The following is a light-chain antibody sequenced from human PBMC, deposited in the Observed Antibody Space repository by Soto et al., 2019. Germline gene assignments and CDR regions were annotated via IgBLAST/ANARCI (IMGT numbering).Light chain of an antibody. CDR2: AAS. CDR3: QKDFSAPWT. V-gene: IGKV1-27*01. J-gene: IGKJ1*01. CDR1: QAIKNQ. Sequence: DIQMTQSPSSLSASVGDRVTITCRASQAIKNQLAWYQQKSGEVPKLLIYAASTLQSGVPSRFSGSGSGTDFTLTISSLQPEDVATYYCQKDFSAPWTFGQGTRVEIK.